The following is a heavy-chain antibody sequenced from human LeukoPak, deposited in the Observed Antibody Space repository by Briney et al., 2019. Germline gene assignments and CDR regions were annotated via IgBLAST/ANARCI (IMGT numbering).Heavy chain of an antibody. Sequence: SETLSLTCTVSGGSISSSSYYWGWIRQPPGKGLEWIGSIYYSGSTYYNPSLKSRVTISVDTSKNQFSLKLSSVTAADTAVYYCARDKGLHYFDYWGQGTLVTVSS. V-gene: IGHV4-39*07. CDR3: ARDKGLHYFDY. CDR2: IYYSGST. J-gene: IGHJ4*02. D-gene: IGHD5-18*01. CDR1: GGSISSSSYY.